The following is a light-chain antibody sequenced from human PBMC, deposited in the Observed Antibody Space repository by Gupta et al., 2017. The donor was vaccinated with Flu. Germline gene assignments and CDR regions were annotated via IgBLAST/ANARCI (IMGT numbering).Light chain of an antibody. CDR1: SSDVGSYNL. J-gene: IGLJ2*01. CDR2: EGS. Sequence: GQSITISGTGTSSDVGSYNLVAWYQQHPGKAPKLMIDEGSKRPSGVSNRFSGSKSGNTASLTISGLQAEDEADYYCCSYAGSVVFGGGTKLTVL. CDR3: CSYAGSVV. V-gene: IGLV2-23*01.